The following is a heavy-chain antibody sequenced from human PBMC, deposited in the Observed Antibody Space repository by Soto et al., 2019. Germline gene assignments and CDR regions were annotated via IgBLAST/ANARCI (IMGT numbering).Heavy chain of an antibody. V-gene: IGHV1-3*05. CDR2: INAGNGNT. CDR3: ARDPNGAGPNFDY. D-gene: IGHD3-10*01. J-gene: IGHJ4*02. Sequence: QVQFVQSGAEEKKPGASVKVSCKSSGYAFTSYAIHWVRQAPGQRLEWMGCINAGNGNTKYSQKFQDRVTITSDTSATTAYMELSRLISEDTAVYYCARDPNGAGPNFDYWGQGTLVTVSS. CDR1: GYAFTSYA.